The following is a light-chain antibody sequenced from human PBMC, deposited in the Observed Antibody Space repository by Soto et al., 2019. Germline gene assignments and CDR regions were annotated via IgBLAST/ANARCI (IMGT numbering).Light chain of an antibody. V-gene: IGKV3-15*01. Sequence: EIVMTQSPATLSVSPGERATLSCRASQSVSSNLAWYQHQPGQAPRVLIYGASTRATGFPARFSGSRSGTEFTLTISSLQSEDFAVYYCQQYNNWPLTFGGGTKVDIK. J-gene: IGKJ4*01. CDR2: GAS. CDR3: QQYNNWPLT. CDR1: QSVSSN.